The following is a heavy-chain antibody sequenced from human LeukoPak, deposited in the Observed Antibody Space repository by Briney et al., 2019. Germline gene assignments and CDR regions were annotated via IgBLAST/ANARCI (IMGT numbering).Heavy chain of an antibody. CDR2: IKGSGGGT. CDR1: GITFSTYA. V-gene: IGHV3-23*01. Sequence: GGSLRLSCAASGITFSTYAMTWVRQAPGKGLEWVSSIKGSGGGTDYADSVKGRFTISRDNSRDTLFLQMNSLRAEDTALYYCTRDPNGDYVGAFDMWGPGTMVTVSS. J-gene: IGHJ3*02. D-gene: IGHD4-17*01. CDR3: TRDPNGDYVGAFDM.